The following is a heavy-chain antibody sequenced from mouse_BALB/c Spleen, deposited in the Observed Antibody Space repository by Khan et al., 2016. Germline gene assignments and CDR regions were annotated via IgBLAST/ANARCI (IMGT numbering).Heavy chain of an antibody. J-gene: IGHJ3*01. V-gene: IGHV1S136*01. CDR1: GYTFTNYV. CDR2: INPYNDGT. D-gene: IGHD2-10*02. CDR3: ARGYGNYVRALFVY. Sequence: VQLQQSGPELVKPGASVKMSCKASGYTFTNYVMYWVKQKPGQGLEWIGYINPYNDGTKYNEKFKGKATLTSDKSSSTAYMELSSLTSEDSAVSYCARGYGNYVRALFVYWGQGTLVTVSA.